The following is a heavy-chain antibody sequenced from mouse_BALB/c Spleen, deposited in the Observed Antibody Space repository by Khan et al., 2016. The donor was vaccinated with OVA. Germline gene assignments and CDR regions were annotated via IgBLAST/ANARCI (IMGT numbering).Heavy chain of an antibody. CDR3: ARSGYGSFAY. D-gene: IGHD1-2*01. CDR1: GYTFTDYI. J-gene: IGHJ3*01. V-gene: IGHV1S29*02. Sequence: VQLQQSGPELVKLGASVKISCRASGYTFTDYIMDWVKQSHGKSLEWIGYIYPNNGDTGYNQKFKTKATLNVDISSSTAYMEPRSLTSEDSAVYYCARSGYGSFAYWGQGTLVTVSA. CDR2: IYPNNGDT.